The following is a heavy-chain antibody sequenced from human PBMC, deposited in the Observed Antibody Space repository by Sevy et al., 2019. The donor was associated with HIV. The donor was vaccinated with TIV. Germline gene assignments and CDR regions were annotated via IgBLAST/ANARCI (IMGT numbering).Heavy chain of an antibody. CDR1: GFTFSSAW. Sequence: GGSLRLSCTASGFTFSSAWMSWVRQAPGKGLEWVGRIKSEFDGGAIDYAAPVKGRFTNSRDKSKNTVYLQMNSLKTEETAVYYCITDPAYRGYDEEVINYYFYGMDVWGQGTMVIVSS. CDR3: ITDPAYRGYDEEVINYYFYGMDV. D-gene: IGHD5-12*01. CDR2: IKSEFDGGAI. V-gene: IGHV3-15*01. J-gene: IGHJ6*01.